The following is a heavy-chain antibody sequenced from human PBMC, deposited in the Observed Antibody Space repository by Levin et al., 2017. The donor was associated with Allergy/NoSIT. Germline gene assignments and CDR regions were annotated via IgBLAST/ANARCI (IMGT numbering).Heavy chain of an antibody. V-gene: IGHV3-33*01. J-gene: IGHJ6*02. CDR1: GFTFSSYG. D-gene: IGHD2-15*01. CDR3: ARDRGYCSGGSCSGYYYGMDV. Sequence: GGSLRLSCAASGFTFSSYGMHWVRQAPGKGLEWVAVIWYDGSNKYYADSVKGRFTISRDNSKNTLYLQMNSLRAEDTAVYYCARDRGYCSGGSCSGYYYGMDVWGQGTTVTVSS. CDR2: IWYDGSNK.